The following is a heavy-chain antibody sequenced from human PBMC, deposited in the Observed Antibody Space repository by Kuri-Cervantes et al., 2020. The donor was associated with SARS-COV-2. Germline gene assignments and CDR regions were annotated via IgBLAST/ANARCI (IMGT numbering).Heavy chain of an antibody. CDR2: INHSGST. J-gene: IGHJ4*02. D-gene: IGHD2-15*01. Sequence: SETLSLTCAVYGGSFSGYYWSWIRQPPGKGLEWIGEINHSGSTNYNPSLKSRVTISVDTSKNQFSLKLSSVTAADTAVYYCGGDKIYFDYWGQGTLVTVSS. V-gene: IGHV4-34*01. CDR1: GGSFSGYY. CDR3: GGDKIYFDY.